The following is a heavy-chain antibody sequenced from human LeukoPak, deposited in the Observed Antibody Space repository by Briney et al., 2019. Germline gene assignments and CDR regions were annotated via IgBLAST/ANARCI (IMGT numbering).Heavy chain of an antibody. CDR1: GGSFSGYY. Sequence: SGTLSLTCAVYGGSFSGYYWSWIRQPPGKGLEWIGSIYYSGITYHNPSLKSRVTISVDTSNNQFSLKMSSVTAADTAVYFCARHQEGMVRGVLYYMDVWGKGTTVIISS. V-gene: IGHV4-34*01. J-gene: IGHJ6*03. CDR3: ARHQEGMVRGVLYYMDV. CDR2: IYYSGIT. D-gene: IGHD3-10*01.